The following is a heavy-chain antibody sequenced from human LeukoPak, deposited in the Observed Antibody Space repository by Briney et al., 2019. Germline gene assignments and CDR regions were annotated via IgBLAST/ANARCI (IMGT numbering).Heavy chain of an antibody. CDR3: TTSDSSGWSFDY. CDR2: IKSKTDGGTT. J-gene: IGHJ4*02. CDR1: GFTFSSCE. D-gene: IGHD6-19*01. V-gene: IGHV3-15*01. Sequence: GGSLRLSCAAFGFTFSSCELYWVRQAPGKGLEWVGRIKSKTDGGTTDYAAPVKGRFTISRDDSKNTLYLQMNSLKTEDTAVYYCTTSDSSGWSFDYWGQGTLVTVSS.